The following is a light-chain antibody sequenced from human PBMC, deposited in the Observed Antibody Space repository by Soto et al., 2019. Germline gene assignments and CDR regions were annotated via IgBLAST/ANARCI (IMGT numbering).Light chain of an antibody. CDR2: GAS. CDR3: QQYNNWPPYT. CDR1: QSVSSN. J-gene: IGKJ2*01. V-gene: IGKV3-15*01. Sequence: EIVMTQSPATLSVSPGERATLSCRASQSVSSNLAWYQQKPGQAPRLLIYGASPRASGIPARFSGSGSGSEFTLTISSLQSADFAVYYCQQYNNWPPYTFGQGTKLEIK.